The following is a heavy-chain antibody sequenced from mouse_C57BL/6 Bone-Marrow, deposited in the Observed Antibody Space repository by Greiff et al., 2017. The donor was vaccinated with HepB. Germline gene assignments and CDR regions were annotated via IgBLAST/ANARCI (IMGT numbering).Heavy chain of an antibody. D-gene: IGHD2-5*01. V-gene: IGHV1-19*01. CDR2: INPYNGGT. J-gene: IGHJ1*03. CDR3: APNSNYFNWYVDV. Sequence: EVQLQESGPVLVKPGASVKMSCKASGYTFTDYYMNWVKQSHGKSLEWIGVINPYNGGTSYNQKFKGKATLTVDKSSSTAYMELNSLTSEDSAVYYCAPNSNYFNWYVDVWGTGTTVTVSS. CDR1: GYTFTDYY.